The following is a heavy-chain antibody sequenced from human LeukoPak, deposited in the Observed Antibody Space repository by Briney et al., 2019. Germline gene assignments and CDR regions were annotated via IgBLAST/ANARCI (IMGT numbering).Heavy chain of an antibody. Sequence: GGSLRLSCAASGFTFSSFTMNWVRQAPGKGLGWVSSISSSSSYMSYADSVKGRLTISRGNAKNSLYLQMNSLRAEDTAVYYCARGHLGSDYWGQGTLVTVSS. J-gene: IGHJ4*02. V-gene: IGHV3-21*01. CDR3: ARGHLGSDY. CDR1: GFTFSSFT. CDR2: ISSSSSYM.